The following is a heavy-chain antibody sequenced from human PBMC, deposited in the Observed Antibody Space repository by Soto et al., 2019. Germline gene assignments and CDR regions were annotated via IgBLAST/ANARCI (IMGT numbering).Heavy chain of an antibody. CDR2: IYTTRSP. D-gene: IGHD4-17*01. V-gene: IGHV4-4*07. J-gene: IGHJ5*02. CDR3: ARSQAYGDYANLDT. Sequence: SETLSLTCTVSGDSVSKYYWNWIRQPAGKGLEWIGRIYTTRSPNYNPSLKSRVTMSVDTSKNQFSLKLNLSSVTAADTAVYYCARSQAYGDYANLDTWGQGTLVTVSS. CDR1: GDSVSKYY.